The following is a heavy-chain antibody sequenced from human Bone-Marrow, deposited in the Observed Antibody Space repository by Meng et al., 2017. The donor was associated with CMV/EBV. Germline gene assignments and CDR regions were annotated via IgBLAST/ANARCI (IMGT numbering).Heavy chain of an antibody. Sequence: GGSLRLSCAASGFTFSNYWMTWVRQAPGRGLEWVANLNQDGSVKSYGDSVKGRFTISRYNAKSSLYLQMSSLGAEDTAVYYCARITHCSSTSCYHFDPWGRGTLVTVSS. CDR2: LNQDGSVK. J-gene: IGHJ5*02. D-gene: IGHD2-2*01. V-gene: IGHV3-7*01. CDR1: GFTFSNYW. CDR3: ARITHCSSTSCYHFDP.